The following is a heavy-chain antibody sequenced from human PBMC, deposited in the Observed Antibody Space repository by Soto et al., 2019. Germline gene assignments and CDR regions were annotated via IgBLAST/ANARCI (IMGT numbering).Heavy chain of an antibody. CDR1: GGTFSTSA. D-gene: IGHD1-1*01. Sequence: QVQLEQSGAEVKKPGSSVKVSCKASGGTFSTSAISWVRQAPGQGLEWMGGIMPVFPTPDYAQKFQGRVTITADESTSTAYMELSGLRSDDTAVYYCAREKDRLQLGGNYYYILDVWGQGTTVTVSS. J-gene: IGHJ6*02. CDR3: AREKDRLQLGGNYYYILDV. CDR2: IMPVFPTP. V-gene: IGHV1-69*12.